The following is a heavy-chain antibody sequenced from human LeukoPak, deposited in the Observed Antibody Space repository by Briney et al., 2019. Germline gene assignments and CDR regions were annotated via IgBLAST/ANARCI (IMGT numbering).Heavy chain of an antibody. D-gene: IGHD3-10*01. Sequence: ASVKVSCKASGYTFIGYYLHWVRQAPGQGLEWMGWISAYNGYTKYAQKFQDRVTMTTDTSTSTAYMELRSLRSDDTAVYYCARLVSYFGSGSYYSDYWGQGTLVTVAS. CDR2: ISAYNGYT. CDR1: GYTFIGYY. J-gene: IGHJ4*02. CDR3: ARLVSYFGSGSYYSDY. V-gene: IGHV1-18*04.